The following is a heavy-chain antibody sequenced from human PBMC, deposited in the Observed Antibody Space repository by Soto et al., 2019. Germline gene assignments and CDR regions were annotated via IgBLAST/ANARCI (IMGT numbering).Heavy chain of an antibody. Sequence: TLSLTCAVSGGPISSRTYSWGWFRQPPGKTLEWLALIDWDDDKYYSTSLKTRLTISKDTSKNQVVLTMTNMDPVDTATYYCTRLTDKVTTKWGQGTLVTVSS. CDR1: GGPISSRTYS. V-gene: IGHV2-70*18. CDR3: TRLTDKVTTK. D-gene: IGHD4-17*01. CDR2: IDWDDDK. J-gene: IGHJ4*02.